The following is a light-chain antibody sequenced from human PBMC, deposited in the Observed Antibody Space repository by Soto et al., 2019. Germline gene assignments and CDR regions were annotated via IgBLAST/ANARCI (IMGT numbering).Light chain of an antibody. Sequence: EIVLTQSPGTLSLCPGERATLSCRASQSVSSNYLGWYQKKPGQPPRLLIYGGSSRATGIPDRLSGGGSGTDFTLTIFGLEPEDFVVYNCHEYGSSRKTFGQATYVDI. V-gene: IGKV3-20*01. CDR1: QSVSSNY. CDR2: GGS. CDR3: HEYGSSRKT. J-gene: IGKJ1*01.